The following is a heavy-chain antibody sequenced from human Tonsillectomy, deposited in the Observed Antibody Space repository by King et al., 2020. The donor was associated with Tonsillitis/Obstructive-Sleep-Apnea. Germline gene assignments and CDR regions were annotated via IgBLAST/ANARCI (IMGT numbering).Heavy chain of an antibody. V-gene: IGHV2-5*02. J-gene: IGHJ6*03. D-gene: IGHD3-10*01. CDR1: GFSLSTGGVS. CDR2: ISWDDVE. CDR3: VHLANGPGWTSSYYIDV. Sequence: ITLKESGPTLVKPPQTLTLTCTFSGFSLSTGGVSVGWIRQPPGKAPEWLTLISWDDVERYSPSLKSRLTITKDTSKNQVVLTMTNMGPVDTATYYCVHLANGPGWTSSYYIDVWGKGTTVTVSS.